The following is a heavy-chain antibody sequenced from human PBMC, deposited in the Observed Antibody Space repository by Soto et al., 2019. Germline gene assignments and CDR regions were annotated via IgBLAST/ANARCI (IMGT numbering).Heavy chain of an antibody. V-gene: IGHV4-30-2*01. Sequence: QLQLQESGSGLVKPSQTLSLTCAVSGDSISSSGYSWNWIRQPPGKGLEWIGYIYHSGNTFYSPSITGRVTSSVDGSKNHFLLRLSSVTAADTAVYYCGIDERDDYALRYWGQGALVTLSS. D-gene: IGHD4-17*01. J-gene: IGHJ4*02. CDR1: GDSISSSGYS. CDR2: IYHSGNT. CDR3: GIDERDDYALRY.